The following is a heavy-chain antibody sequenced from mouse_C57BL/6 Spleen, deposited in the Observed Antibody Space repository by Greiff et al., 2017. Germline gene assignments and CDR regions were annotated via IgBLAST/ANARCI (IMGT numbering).Heavy chain of an antibody. CDR1: GYTFTDYY. Sequence: QVQLQQPGAELVRPGASVKLSCKASGYTFTDYYINWVKQRPGQGLEWIARIYPGSGNTYYNEKFKGKATLTAEKSSSTAYMQLSSLTSEDSAVYFCATTGPYWYFDVWGTGTTVTVSS. V-gene: IGHV1-76*01. D-gene: IGHD4-1*02. CDR3: ATTGPYWYFDV. J-gene: IGHJ1*03. CDR2: IYPGSGNT.